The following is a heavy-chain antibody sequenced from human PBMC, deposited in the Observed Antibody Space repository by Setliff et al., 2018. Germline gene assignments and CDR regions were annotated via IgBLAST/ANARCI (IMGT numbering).Heavy chain of an antibody. CDR2: INGDGSST. D-gene: IGHD1-26*01. J-gene: IGHJ3*02. CDR3: IRDWGGVGATNGFDI. Sequence: PGGSLRLSCEASGFTFSHYWMHWVRQGPGKPLVWVSRINGDGSSTTYADFVKGRFTISRDNAKNTVYLQMNSLRVEDTAVYYCIRDWGGVGATNGFDIWGQGTMVTVSS. V-gene: IGHV3-74*01. CDR1: GFTFSHYW.